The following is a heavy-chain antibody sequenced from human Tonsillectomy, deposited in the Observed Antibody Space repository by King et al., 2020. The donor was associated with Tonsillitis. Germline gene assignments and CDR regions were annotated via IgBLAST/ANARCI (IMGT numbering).Heavy chain of an antibody. J-gene: IGHJ6*03. CDR1: GFTFSSYG. CDR3: ARDGPNYYYMDV. Sequence: VQLVESGGGVVQPGRSLRLSCAASGFTFSSYGMHWVRQAPGKGLEWVAVIWYNGNNKYYADPVKGRFTISRDNSKNTLYLQMNSLRAEDTAVYFCARDGPNYYYMDVWGKGTTVTVSS. V-gene: IGHV3-33*08. CDR2: IWYNGNNK. D-gene: IGHD3-10*01.